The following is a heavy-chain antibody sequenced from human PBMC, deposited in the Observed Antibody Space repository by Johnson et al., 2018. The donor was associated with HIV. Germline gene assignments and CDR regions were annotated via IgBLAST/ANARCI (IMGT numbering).Heavy chain of an antibody. D-gene: IGHD1-26*01. CDR1: GFTFSSYG. CDR3: AKDGDHSGSPPEAFDI. CDR2: IWYDGSNK. Sequence: QMQLVESGGGVVQPGRSLRLSRAASGFTFSSYGMHWVRQAPGKGLEWVAVIWYDGSNKYYADSVKGRFTISRDNSKNTLYLQMNSLRAEDTAVYYCAKDGDHSGSPPEAFDIWGQGTMVTVSS. J-gene: IGHJ3*02. V-gene: IGHV3-33*06.